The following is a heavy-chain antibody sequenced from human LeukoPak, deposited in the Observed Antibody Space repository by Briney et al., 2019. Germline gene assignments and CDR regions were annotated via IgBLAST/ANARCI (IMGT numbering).Heavy chain of an antibody. D-gene: IGHD3-10*01. V-gene: IGHV3-30-3*01. Sequence: GGSLRLSCAASGFTFSSYAMHWVRQAPGKGLEWVAVISYDGSNKYYADSVKGRFTISRDNSKNTLYLQMNSLRAEDTAVYYCARDGLLWFGELDYWGQGTLVTVSS. CDR3: ARDGLLWFGELDY. J-gene: IGHJ4*02. CDR1: GFTFSSYA. CDR2: ISYDGSNK.